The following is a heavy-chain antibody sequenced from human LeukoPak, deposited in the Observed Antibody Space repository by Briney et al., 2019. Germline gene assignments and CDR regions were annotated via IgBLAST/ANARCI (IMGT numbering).Heavy chain of an antibody. CDR1: GGSFSGYY. V-gene: IGHV4-34*01. J-gene: IGHJ4*02. CDR2: INQSGST. D-gene: IGHD1-14*01. CDR3: ARDQGSIILGYFDY. Sequence: SETLSLTCAVYGGSFSGYYWNWIRQSPGKGLEWIGEINQSGSTGYNPSLKSRVTISVDTSKNQFSLKLSSVTAADTAVYYCARDQGSIILGYFDYWGQGTLVTVSS.